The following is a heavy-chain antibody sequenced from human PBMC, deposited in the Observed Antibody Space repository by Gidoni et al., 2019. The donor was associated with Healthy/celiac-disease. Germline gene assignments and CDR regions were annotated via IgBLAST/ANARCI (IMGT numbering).Heavy chain of an antibody. CDR2: INHSGST. J-gene: IGHJ3*01. D-gene: IGHD1-26*01. CDR1: GGTLSGYY. Sequence: QVQLQQRGAGLLKPSETLSLTCAVYGGTLSGYYWSWIRQTPGKGLELKGEINHSGSTNYNPSLMSRVTISVDTSKTPFSLKLSSVTAADTAVYYCGAGQVGATGTLLDLWGQGTIVTVSS. CDR3: GAGQVGATGTLLDL. V-gene: IGHV4-34*08.